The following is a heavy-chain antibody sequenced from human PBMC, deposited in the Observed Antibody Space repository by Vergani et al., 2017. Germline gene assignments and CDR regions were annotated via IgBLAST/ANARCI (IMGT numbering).Heavy chain of an antibody. CDR3: ARSLGYCSSTSCRRLYYYYYMDV. D-gene: IGHD2-2*01. CDR2: INHSGST. CDR1: GGSFSGYY. J-gene: IGHJ6*03. Sequence: QVQLQQWGAGLLKPSETLSLTWAVYGGSFSGYYWSWIRQPPGKGLEWIGEINHSGSTNYNPSLKSRVTISVDTSKNQFSLKLSSVTAADTAVYYCARSLGYCSSTSCRRLYYYYYMDVWGKGTTVTVSS. V-gene: IGHV4-34*01.